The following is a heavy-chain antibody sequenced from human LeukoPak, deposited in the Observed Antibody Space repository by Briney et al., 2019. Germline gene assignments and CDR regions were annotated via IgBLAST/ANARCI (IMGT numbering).Heavy chain of an antibody. V-gene: IGHV4-34*01. CDR3: ASGMATIYYYYMDV. J-gene: IGHJ6*03. Sequence: PSETLSLTCAVYGGSFSGYYWSWIRQPPGKGLEWSGEINHSGSTNYNPSLKSRVTISVDTSKNQFSLKLSSVTAADTAVYYCASGMATIYYYYMDVWGKGTTVTISS. CDR1: GGSFSGYY. CDR2: INHSGST. D-gene: IGHD5-12*01.